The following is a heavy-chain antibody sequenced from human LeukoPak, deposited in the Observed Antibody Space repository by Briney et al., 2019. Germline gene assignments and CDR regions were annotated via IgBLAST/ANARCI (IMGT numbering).Heavy chain of an antibody. CDR1: GYTFTGYY. CDR2: INPNSGGT. Sequence: ASVTVSCTASGYTFTGYYMHWVRQAPGQGLEWMGWINPNSGGTNYAQKFQGRVTMTRDTSISTAYMELSRLRSDDTAVYYCARGLDYYDSSGYYYSFFDYWGQGTLVTVSS. D-gene: IGHD3-22*01. J-gene: IGHJ4*02. V-gene: IGHV1-2*02. CDR3: ARGLDYYDSSGYYYSFFDY.